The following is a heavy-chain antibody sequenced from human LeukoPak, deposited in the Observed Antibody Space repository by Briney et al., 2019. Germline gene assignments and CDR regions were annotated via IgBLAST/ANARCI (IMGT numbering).Heavy chain of an antibody. CDR3: ARDVGATHFAQLDY. V-gene: IGHV3-30*02. J-gene: IGHJ4*02. Sequence: GGSLRLSCETSGFTFSNYGMHWVRQAPGKGLEWVAFLRYDGSTKYYADSVKGRFTISRDNSKNTLYLQMNSLRAEDTAVYYCARDVGATHFAQLDYWGQGTLVTVSS. CDR1: GFTFSNYG. CDR2: LRYDGSTK. D-gene: IGHD1-26*01.